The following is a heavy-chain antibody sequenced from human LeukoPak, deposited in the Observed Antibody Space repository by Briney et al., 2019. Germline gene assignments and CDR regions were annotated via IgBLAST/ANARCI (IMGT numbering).Heavy chain of an antibody. CDR3: AKKEQYSSSWPLDY. CDR2: IEGDGSST. J-gene: IGHJ4*02. V-gene: IGHV3-74*01. D-gene: IGHD6-13*01. Sequence: PGGSLRLSCAASGXTISSYWMHWVRQAPGKGLVWVSHIEGDGSSTTYADSVKGRFTISRDNSKNTLYLQMNSLRAEDTAVYYCAKKEQYSSSWPLDYWGQGTLVTVSS. CDR1: GXTISSYW.